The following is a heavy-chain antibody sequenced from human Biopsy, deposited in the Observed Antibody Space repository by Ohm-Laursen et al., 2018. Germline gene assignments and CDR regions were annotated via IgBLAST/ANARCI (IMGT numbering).Heavy chain of an antibody. CDR3: ARGMRSSGWPYFAN. CDR1: GDSVSSGSFY. CDR2: IYDRGSTA. D-gene: IGHD6-19*01. J-gene: IGHJ4*02. V-gene: IGHV4-61*01. Sequence: SDTLSLTCSVSGDSVSSGSFYWTWIRQPPGQGLEYIGYIYDRGSTANYNPSLESRVTMSVDVPKNQFSLKLSSVTAADTAIYYCARGMRSSGWPYFANWGQGTLVIVSS.